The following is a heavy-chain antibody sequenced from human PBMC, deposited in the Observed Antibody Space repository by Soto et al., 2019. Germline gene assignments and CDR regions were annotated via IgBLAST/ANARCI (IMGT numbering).Heavy chain of an antibody. J-gene: IGHJ5*02. V-gene: IGHV3-23*01. CDR1: GFTFSSYA. Sequence: EVQLLESGGGLVQPGGSLRLSCAASGFTFSSYAMSWVRQTPGKGLEWVSAISGSGGSTYYADSVKGRFTISRDNSKNTLYLQMNSLRAEDTAVYYCADAYCGGDCYSWGQGTLVTVSS. CDR3: ADAYCGGDCYS. D-gene: IGHD2-21*02. CDR2: ISGSGGST.